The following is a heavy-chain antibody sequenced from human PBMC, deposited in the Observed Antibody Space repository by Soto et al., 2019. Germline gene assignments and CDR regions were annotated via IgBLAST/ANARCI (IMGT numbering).Heavy chain of an antibody. CDR3: ARGWALGFTMIV. Sequence: ASSEVSCQASVYTFTRYAINWVRQATGQGLEWMGWMNPNSGNTGYAQKFQGRVTMTRNTSISTAYMELSSLRSEDTAVYYCARGWALGFTMIVWGQGTLVKVSS. J-gene: IGHJ4*02. CDR1: VYTFTRYA. V-gene: IGHV1-8*01. CDR2: MNPNSGNT. D-gene: IGHD3-22*01.